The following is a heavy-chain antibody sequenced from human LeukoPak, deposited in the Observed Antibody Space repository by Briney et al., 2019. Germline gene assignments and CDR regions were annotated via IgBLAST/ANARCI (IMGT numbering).Heavy chain of an antibody. V-gene: IGHV3-30*18. D-gene: IGHD6-13*01. J-gene: IGHJ4*02. CDR2: ISYDGSNK. CDR1: GFTFSSYG. Sequence: GGSLRLSCAASGFTFSSYGMHWVRQAPGKGLEWVAVISYDGSNKYYADSVKGRFTISRDNSKNTLYLQMNSLRAEDTAVYYCAKWRKIAAAGTFYFDYWGQGTLVTVSS. CDR3: AKWRKIAAAGTFYFDY.